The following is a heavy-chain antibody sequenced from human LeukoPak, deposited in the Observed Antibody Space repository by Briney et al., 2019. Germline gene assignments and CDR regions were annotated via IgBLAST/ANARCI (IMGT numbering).Heavy chain of an antibody. D-gene: IGHD1-26*01. J-gene: IGHJ4*02. V-gene: IGHV4-39*01. CDR3: ARPIVGATRGFDD. CDR2: ISYSGTT. Sequence: SETLSLTCTVSGGSISGTSNYWGWIRQPPGKELEWIGSISYSGTTFYNPSLKSRVTISVDTSKNQFSLTLSSVTAADTAVYYCARPIVGATRGFDDWGQGTLVTVSS. CDR1: GGSISGTSNY.